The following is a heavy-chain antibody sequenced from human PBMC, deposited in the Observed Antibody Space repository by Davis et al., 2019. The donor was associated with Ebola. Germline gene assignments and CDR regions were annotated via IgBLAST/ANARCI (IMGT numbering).Heavy chain of an antibody. J-gene: IGHJ3*02. D-gene: IGHD2-2*01. CDR1: GGTFSSYA. CDR3: ARGEYCSSTSCYGGAFDI. Sequence: AASVKVSCKASGGTFSSYAISWVRQAPGQGLEWMGRIIPILGIANYAQKFQGTVTITADESTSTAYMELSSLRSEDTAVYYCARGEYCSSTSCYGGAFDIWGQGTVVTVSS. V-gene: IGHV1-69*04. CDR2: IIPILGIA.